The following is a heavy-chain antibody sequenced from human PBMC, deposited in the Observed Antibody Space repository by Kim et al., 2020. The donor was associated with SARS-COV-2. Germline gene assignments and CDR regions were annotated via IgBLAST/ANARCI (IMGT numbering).Heavy chain of an antibody. CDR3: ARSTLASDSRDYHIES. CDR2: ITIYNGNT. J-gene: IGHJ4*02. Sequence: SVKVSCKASGYTFTYRYLHWVRQAPGQPLEWLGWITIYNGNTNYAQKFQDRVTITRHTSLIAVYMELSSLRSEDSAIYYCARSTLASDSRDYHIESWGQGTLVTVSS. V-gene: IGHV1-45*02. D-gene: IGHD4-17*01. CDR1: GYTFTYRY.